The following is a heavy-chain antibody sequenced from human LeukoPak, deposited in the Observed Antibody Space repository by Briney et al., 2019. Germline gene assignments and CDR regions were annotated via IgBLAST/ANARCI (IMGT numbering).Heavy chain of an antibody. CDR3: ARTSGSYFFDY. V-gene: IGHV1-2*02. J-gene: IGHJ4*02. D-gene: IGHD1-26*01. CDR2: INPKSGAT. Sequence: ASVKVSCKASGYTFTGYYIHWVRQAPGQGLEWMGWINPKSGATYFAQKLQGRVTMTTDTSTSTAYMELRSLRSDDTAVYYCARTSGSYFFDYWGQGTLVTVSS. CDR1: GYTFTGYY.